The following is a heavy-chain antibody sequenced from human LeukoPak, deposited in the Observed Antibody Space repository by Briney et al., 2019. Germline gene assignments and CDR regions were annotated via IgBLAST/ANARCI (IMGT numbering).Heavy chain of an antibody. D-gene: IGHD2-21*02. CDR2: IWYDGSNK. Sequence: GRSLRLSCAASGFTFSSYGMHWVRQAPGKGLEWVAVIWYDGSNKYYADSVKGRFTISRDNYKKELYLQMNSLRAEDTAVYYCAKDLADCGGDCLFDYWGQGTLVTVSS. CDR3: AKDLADCGGDCLFDY. CDR1: GFTFSSYG. J-gene: IGHJ4*02. V-gene: IGHV3-33*06.